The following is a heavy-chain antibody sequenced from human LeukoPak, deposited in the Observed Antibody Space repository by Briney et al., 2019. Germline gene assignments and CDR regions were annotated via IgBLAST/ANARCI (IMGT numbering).Heavy chain of an antibody. J-gene: IGHJ4*02. CDR3: ARLGSWNIAAAGY. D-gene: IGHD6-13*01. Sequence: KPGGSLRLSCAASGFTFSSYSMNWVRQAPGKGLEWVSSISSSSSYIYYADSVKGRFTISRDNAKNSLYLQMNSLRAEDTAVYYCARLGSWNIAAAGYWGQGTLVTVSS. V-gene: IGHV3-21*01. CDR1: GFTFSSYS. CDR2: ISSSSSYI.